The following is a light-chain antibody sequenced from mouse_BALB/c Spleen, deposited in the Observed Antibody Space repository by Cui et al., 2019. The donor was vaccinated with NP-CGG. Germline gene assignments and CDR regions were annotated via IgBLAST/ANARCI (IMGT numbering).Light chain of an antibody. CDR3: ALWYSNHWV. CDR1: TGAVTTSNY. CDR2: GTN. V-gene: IGLV1*01. Sequence: QAVVTQDSALTTSPGETVTLTCSSSTGAVTTSNYANGVQEKPDHLFTGLIGGTNNRTPGVPARFSGSLIGDKAALTITGAQNEDEAIYFCALWYSNHWVFGGGTKLTVL. J-gene: IGLJ1*01.